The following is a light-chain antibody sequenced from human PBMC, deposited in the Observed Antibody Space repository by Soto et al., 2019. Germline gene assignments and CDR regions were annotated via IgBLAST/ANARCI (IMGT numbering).Light chain of an antibody. CDR3: SSYTTIFTYV. Sequence: QSVLTQPASVSGSPGQSITITCTGTSSDVGDYKYVSWYQQHPGKAPKLVISEVSNRPSGISNRFSGSKSGNTASLTISGLQAEDEADYYCSSYTTIFTYVFGTRTKGTVL. J-gene: IGLJ1*01. CDR2: EVS. V-gene: IGLV2-14*01. CDR1: SSDVGDYKY.